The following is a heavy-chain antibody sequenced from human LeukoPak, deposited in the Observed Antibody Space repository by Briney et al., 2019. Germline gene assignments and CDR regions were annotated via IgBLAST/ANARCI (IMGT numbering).Heavy chain of an antibody. J-gene: IGHJ4*02. V-gene: IGHV1-3*01. CDR3: ARVSVAGDY. CDR2: INAGNGNT. CDR1: GYTVTSYA. D-gene: IGHD6-19*01. Sequence: ASVKVSCKASGYTVTSYAMHWVRQAPGQRLEWMGWINAGNGNTKYSQKFQGRVTMTRDTSTSTVYMELSSLRSEDTAVYYCARVSVAGDYWGQGTLVTVSS.